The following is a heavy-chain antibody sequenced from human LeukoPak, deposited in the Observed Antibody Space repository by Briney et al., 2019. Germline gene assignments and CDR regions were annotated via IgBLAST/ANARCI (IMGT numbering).Heavy chain of an antibody. V-gene: IGHV4-39*01. CDR3: ARHGVAVATMTTLDY. CDR1: GGSISSSSYY. CDR2: IYYSGST. D-gene: IGHD6-19*01. J-gene: IGHJ4*02. Sequence: KPSETLSLTCTVSGGSISSSSYYWGWIRQPPGKGLEWIGSIYYSGSTYYNPSLKSRVTISVDTSKNQFFLKLSSVTAADTAVYYCARHGVAVATMTTLDYWGQGTLVTVSS.